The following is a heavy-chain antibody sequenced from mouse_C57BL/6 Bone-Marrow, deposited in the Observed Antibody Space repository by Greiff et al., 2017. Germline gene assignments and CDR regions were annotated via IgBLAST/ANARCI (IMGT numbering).Heavy chain of an antibody. Sequence: QVQLQQPGAELVKPGASVKLSCKVSGYTFTSYWLNWVKQRPGRGLEGIGRIDPNSGGPKYYEKFTSKATLTVDKPTSTAYMQLSSLTSEDTAVYYCAREKGLPRGYWGQGTTLTVSS. CDR2: IDPNSGGP. D-gene: IGHD5-5*01. J-gene: IGHJ2*01. V-gene: IGHV1-72*01. CDR3: AREKGLPRGY. CDR1: GYTFTSYW.